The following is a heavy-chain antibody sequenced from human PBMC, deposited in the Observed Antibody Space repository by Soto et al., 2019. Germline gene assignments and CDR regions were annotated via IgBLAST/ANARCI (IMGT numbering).Heavy chain of an antibody. Sequence: EVQLLESGGGLVQPGGSLRLSCAASGFTFSSYAMSWVRQAPGKGLEWVSAISGSGGSTYYADSVKGRFTISRDNSKNTRYLQMTSRRAEDTAVYYCAYSSTPFDYWGQGTLVTVSS. J-gene: IGHJ4*02. D-gene: IGHD6-13*01. CDR2: ISGSGGST. CDR3: AYSSTPFDY. CDR1: GFTFSSYA. V-gene: IGHV3-23*01.